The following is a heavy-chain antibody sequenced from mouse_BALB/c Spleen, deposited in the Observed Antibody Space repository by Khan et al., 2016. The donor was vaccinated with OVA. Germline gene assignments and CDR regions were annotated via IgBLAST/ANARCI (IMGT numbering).Heavy chain of an antibody. J-gene: IGHJ4*01. D-gene: IGHD2-1*01. CDR3: ARDGNYMDY. CDR2: IYHSGSI. CDR1: GYSITSGYS. Sequence: EGQPQESGPDLVKPSQSLSLTCTVTGYSITSGYSWHWIRQFPGNKLEWMGYIYHSGSINYNTYLKSRFSITRDTSKNLFFLQLNSVTTEDTATYYCARDGNYMDYWGQGTSVTVSS. V-gene: IGHV3-1*02.